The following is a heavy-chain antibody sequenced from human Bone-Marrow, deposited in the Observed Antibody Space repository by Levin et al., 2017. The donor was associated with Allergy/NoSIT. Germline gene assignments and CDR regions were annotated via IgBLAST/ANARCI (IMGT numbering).Heavy chain of an antibody. CDR1: GYTFISYD. CDR2: MNPNSGHT. Sequence: ASVKVSCKASGYTFISYDINWVRQAIGQGLEWMGWMNPNSGHTGYLQKFSGRVTMTRNTSTNTAYMELSSLRSDDTAVYFGARGGEVLSGFYDATPSNWFDPWGQGTLVSVSS. J-gene: IGHJ5*02. V-gene: IGHV1-8*01. CDR3: ARGGEVLSGFYDATPSNWFDP. D-gene: IGHD3-3*01.